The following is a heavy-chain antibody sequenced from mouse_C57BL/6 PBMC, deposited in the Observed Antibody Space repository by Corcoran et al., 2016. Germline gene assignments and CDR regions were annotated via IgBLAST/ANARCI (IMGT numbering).Heavy chain of an antibody. CDR1: GFNIKDYY. CDR2: IDPEDGDT. Sequence: EVQLQRSGAELVRPGASVKLSCTASGFNIKDYYMHWVKQRPEQGLEWIGRIDPEDGDTEYAPKFQGKATMTADTSSNTAYLQLSSLTSEDTAVYYCTTVVAKRDYFDYWGQGTTLTVSS. V-gene: IGHV14-1*01. D-gene: IGHD1-1*01. CDR3: TTVVAKRDYFDY. J-gene: IGHJ2*01.